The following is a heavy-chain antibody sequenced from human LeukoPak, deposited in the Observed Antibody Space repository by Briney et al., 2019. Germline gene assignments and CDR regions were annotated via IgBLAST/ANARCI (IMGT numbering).Heavy chain of an antibody. CDR1: GFTSSDYT. J-gene: IGHJ5*02. CDR3: AKDRFCSSTNCPYDQ. V-gene: IGHV3-23*01. CDR2: ISVSDDST. D-gene: IGHD2-2*01. Sequence: PGGSLRLSCAASGFTSSDYTMNWVRKAPGKGLEWVSGISVSDDSTYYADSVKGRFTMSRDNSNNMLYLQMNSLRAEDTAVYYCAKDRFCSSTNCPYDQWGQGALVTVSS.